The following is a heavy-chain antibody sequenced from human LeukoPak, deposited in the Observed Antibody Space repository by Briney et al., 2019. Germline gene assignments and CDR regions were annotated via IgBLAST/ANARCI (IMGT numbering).Heavy chain of an antibody. V-gene: IGHV3-43*02. CDR3: AKISGGTYLDWAFDV. CDR2: ISGDGTTT. D-gene: IGHD1-26*01. Sequence: GGSLGLSCAGSGFTFDDFAMHWVRQAPGKGLEWLSLISGDGTTTYYTDSVKGRFTISRDNSKNSLYLQMNSLRTEDTALYYCAKISGGTYLDWAFDVWGQGTTVTVSS. J-gene: IGHJ3*01. CDR1: GFTFDDFA.